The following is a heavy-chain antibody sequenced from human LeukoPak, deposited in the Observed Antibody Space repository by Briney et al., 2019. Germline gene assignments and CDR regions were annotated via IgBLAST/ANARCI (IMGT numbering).Heavy chain of an antibody. J-gene: IGHJ4*02. CDR2: IKHDGSEE. CDR3: ASLHYDSSGYPDY. D-gene: IGHD3-22*01. CDR1: GFTFSSYW. V-gene: IGHV3-7*01. Sequence: GGSLRLSCAASGFTFSSYWITWVRQAPGKGLEWVANIKHDGSEEYYVDSVKGRFTISRDNAKNSLYLQMNSLRAEDTAVYYCASLHYDSSGYPDYWGQGTLVTVSS.